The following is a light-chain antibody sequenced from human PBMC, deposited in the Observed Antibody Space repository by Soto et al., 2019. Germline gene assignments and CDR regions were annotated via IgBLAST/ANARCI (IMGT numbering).Light chain of an antibody. CDR3: QQYADWPRT. Sequence: DIVLTQAPGTLSLSPGERATLSCRASQSVSSSYLAWYQQKPGQAPRLIMFGASSRATGIPDRFSGSGSGTEFTLTISSLQSGDFAVYYCQQYADWPRTFGQGTKVDI. V-gene: IGKV3-20*01. CDR2: GAS. J-gene: IGKJ1*01. CDR1: QSVSSSY.